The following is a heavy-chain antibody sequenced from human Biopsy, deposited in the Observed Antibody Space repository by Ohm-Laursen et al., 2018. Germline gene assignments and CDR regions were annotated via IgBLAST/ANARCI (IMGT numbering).Heavy chain of an antibody. V-gene: IGHV4-39*01. Sequence: SDTLSLTCAVSGVSISSGPYYWGWIRQPPGKGLEWIGHIFYSGTTSCNPSHKSRITISVDTSKTQFSLRLSSVTAADTAAYYCARFQAGTIEVYWGQGTLVTVSS. CDR3: ARFQAGTIEVY. CDR2: IFYSGTT. J-gene: IGHJ4*02. CDR1: GVSISSGPYY. D-gene: IGHD3-3*01.